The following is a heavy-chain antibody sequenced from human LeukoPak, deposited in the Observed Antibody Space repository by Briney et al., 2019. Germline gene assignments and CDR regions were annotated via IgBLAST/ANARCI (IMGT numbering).Heavy chain of an antibody. J-gene: IGHJ6*03. CDR1: GGSISSYY. CDR3: AREWADGCSGGSCYSLGYYYYYMDV. V-gene: IGHV4-4*07. CDR2: IYTSGST. Sequence: NPSETLSLTCTVSGGSISSYYWSWIRQPAGKGLEWIGRIYTSGSTNYNPSLKSRVTMSVDTSKNQFSLKLSSVTAAVTAVYYCAREWADGCSGGSCYSLGYYYYYMDVWGKGTTVTVSS. D-gene: IGHD2-15*01.